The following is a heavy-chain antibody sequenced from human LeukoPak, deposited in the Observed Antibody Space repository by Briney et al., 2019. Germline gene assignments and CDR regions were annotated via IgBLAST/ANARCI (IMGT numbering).Heavy chain of an antibody. D-gene: IGHD3-3*01. V-gene: IGHV1-8*01. CDR1: GYTFTSYD. CDR3: ARSKPDRFWSGYYIDY. J-gene: IGHJ4*02. Sequence: ASVKVSCKAFGYTFTSYDINWVRQATGQGLEWMGWMNPNSGNTGYAQKFQGRVTMTRNTSISTAYMELSSLRSEDTAVYYCARSKPDRFWSGYYIDYWGQGTLVTVSS. CDR2: MNPNSGNT.